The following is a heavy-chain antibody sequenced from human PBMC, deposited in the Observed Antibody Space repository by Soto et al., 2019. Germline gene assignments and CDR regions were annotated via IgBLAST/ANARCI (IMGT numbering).Heavy chain of an antibody. Sequence: GASGKGCCKASGYPFTGYYMHSVRQAPGQGLEWIAWINPNSGGTNYAQKFHGRVTMTRDTSSSTAYMELSRLRSEDTAVYYCARDSVPIFGVAHIPERTYGMDVWGQGTTVTVSS. J-gene: IGHJ6*01. CDR3: ARDSVPIFGVAHIPERTYGMDV. CDR1: GYPFTGYY. D-gene: IGHD3-3*01. CDR2: INPNSGGT. V-gene: IGHV1-2*02.